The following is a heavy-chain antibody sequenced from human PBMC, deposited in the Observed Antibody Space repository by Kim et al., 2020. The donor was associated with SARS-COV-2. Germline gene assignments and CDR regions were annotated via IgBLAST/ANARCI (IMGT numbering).Heavy chain of an antibody. CDR3: ASGYSYGSRHFDY. CDR1: GGSISSGDYY. CDR2: IYYSGST. Sequence: SETLSLTCTVSGGSISSGDYYWSWIRQPPGKGLEWIGYIYYSGSTYYNPSLKSRVTISVDTSKNQFSLKLSSVTAADTAVYYCASGYSYGSRHFDYWGQGTLVTVSS. V-gene: IGHV4-30-4*01. D-gene: IGHD5-18*01. J-gene: IGHJ4*02.